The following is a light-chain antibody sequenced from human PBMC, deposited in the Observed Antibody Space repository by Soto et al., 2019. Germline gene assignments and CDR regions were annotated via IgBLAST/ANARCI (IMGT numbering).Light chain of an antibody. J-gene: IGKJ1*01. CDR2: AAS. CDR1: QGISSY. V-gene: IGKV1-8*01. Sequence: AIRMTQSPSSLSASTGDRVTITCRASQGISSYLAWYQQKPGKAPKLLIYAASTLQSGVPSRFSGSGSGTDFTLTISCLQSADFATYYCQHYYSYPQTFGQGTKVDIK. CDR3: QHYYSYPQT.